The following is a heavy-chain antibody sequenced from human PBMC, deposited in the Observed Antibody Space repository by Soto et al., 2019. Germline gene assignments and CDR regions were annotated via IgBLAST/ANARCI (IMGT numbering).Heavy chain of an antibody. Sequence: GSLRRSCAPSGFTFSSYAMSWVRQAPGKGLEWVSAISGSGGSTYYADSVKGRFTISRDNSKNTLYLQMNSLRAEDTAVYYCARVASAYRGGDCYHSFDYWGQGTLVTVYS. V-gene: IGHV3-23*01. CDR3: ARVASAYRGGDCYHSFDY. J-gene: IGHJ4*02. CDR1: GFTFSSYA. D-gene: IGHD2-21*02. CDR2: ISGSGGST.